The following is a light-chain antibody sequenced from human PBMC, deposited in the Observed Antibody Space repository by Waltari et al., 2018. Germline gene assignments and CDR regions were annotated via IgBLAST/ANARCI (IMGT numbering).Light chain of an antibody. CDR2: EGS. Sequence: QSALTQPASVSGSPGQSITISCTGTSSDVGSYNLVSWYQQHPGKAPKLMIYEGSKRPSGVSKRFSGSKSCNTASLTISGLQAEDEADYYCCSYAGSSTPVVFGGGTKLTVL. CDR3: CSYAGSSTPVV. J-gene: IGLJ2*01. CDR1: SSDVGSYNL. V-gene: IGLV2-23*01.